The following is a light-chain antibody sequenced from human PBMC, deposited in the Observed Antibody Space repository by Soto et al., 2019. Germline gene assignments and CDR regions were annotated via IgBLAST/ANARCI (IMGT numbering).Light chain of an antibody. CDR1: RTNIGSNY. Sequence: QSVLTQPPSASGTPGQRVTISCFGSRTNIGSNYVFWYQQLPGTAPKLLIHTNNQRPPGVPDRFSASKSGTSASLAISGLRSEDEGDYSCETWDDSLSSRVFGGGTKVTVL. CDR3: ETWDDSLSSRV. V-gene: IGLV1-47*02. J-gene: IGLJ3*02. CDR2: TNN.